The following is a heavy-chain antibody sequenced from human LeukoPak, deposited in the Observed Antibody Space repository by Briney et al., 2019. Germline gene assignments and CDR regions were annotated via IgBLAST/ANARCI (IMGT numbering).Heavy chain of an antibody. D-gene: IGHD3-3*01. J-gene: IGHJ4*02. CDR1: GFTFSNYW. CDR3: ARYDFWSGYFFDY. V-gene: IGHV3-7*01. CDR2: IKTDGSEK. Sequence: GGSLRLSCAASGFTFSNYWMSWVRQAPEKGLEWVANIKTDGSEKYYVDSMKGRFTISRDNAKTSLYLQMNSLRAEDTAVYYCARYDFWSGYFFDYWGQGTLVTVSS.